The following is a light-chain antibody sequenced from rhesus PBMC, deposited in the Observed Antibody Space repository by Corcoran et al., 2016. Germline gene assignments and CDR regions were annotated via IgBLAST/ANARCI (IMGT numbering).Light chain of an antibody. J-gene: IGLJ1*01. Sequence: QSVLTQPPSASEAARKSVTISCSGGSSHIGGNSISWYQQVPGTAPKLLIYYNSRRASGVSDRFSASTSDTSASLAISGLQTEDEAAYYCASWDDNLRGYIFGSGTRLTVL. CDR1: SSHIGGNS. V-gene: IGLV1-60*01. CDR3: ASWDDNLRGYI. CDR2: YNS.